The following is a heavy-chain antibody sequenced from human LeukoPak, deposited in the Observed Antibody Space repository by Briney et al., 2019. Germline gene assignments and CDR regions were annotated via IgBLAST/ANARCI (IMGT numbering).Heavy chain of an antibody. CDR1: GFTFSSYW. CDR2: MKIEGSEE. J-gene: IGHJ5*02. Sequence: GGSLRLSYVASGFTFSSYWMSWVRQAPGKGLEWVANMKIEGSEEYYVDSVKGRFTISRDNAKNSLYLQMNSLRVDDTAVYYCTRWARYCSSGSCYSWFDPWGQGTLVTVSS. D-gene: IGHD2-15*01. V-gene: IGHV3-7*01. CDR3: TRWARYCSSGSCYSWFDP.